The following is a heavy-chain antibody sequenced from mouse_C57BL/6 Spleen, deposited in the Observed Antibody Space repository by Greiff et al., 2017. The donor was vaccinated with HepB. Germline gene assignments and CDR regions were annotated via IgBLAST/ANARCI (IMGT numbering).Heavy chain of an antibody. CDR1: GFTFSDAW. CDR3: TRNYGSSSSYWYFDV. Sequence: EVQLVESGGGLVQPGGSMKLSCAASGFTFSDAWMDWVRQSPEKGLEWVAEIRNKANNHATYYAESVKGRFTISRDDSKSSVYLQMNSLRAEDTGIYYCTRNYGSSSSYWYFDVWGTGTTVTVSS. J-gene: IGHJ1*03. V-gene: IGHV6-6*01. CDR2: IRNKANNHAT. D-gene: IGHD1-1*01.